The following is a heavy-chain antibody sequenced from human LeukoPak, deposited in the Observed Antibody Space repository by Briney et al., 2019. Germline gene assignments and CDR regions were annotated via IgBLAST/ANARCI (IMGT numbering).Heavy chain of an antibody. Sequence: SETLSLTCTVSGGSISSGSYFWGRIRQSPGKGLEWIGSSYSGGSTYYQYPSLKSRVTISVDTSKNQFLLNVSSVTAADTAVYYCARHDGRSGGTMGALDHWGRGALVIVSS. V-gene: IGHV4-39*01. CDR3: ARHDGRSGGTMGALDH. D-gene: IGHD2-15*01. CDR2: SYSGGST. CDR1: GGSISSGSYF. J-gene: IGHJ4*02.